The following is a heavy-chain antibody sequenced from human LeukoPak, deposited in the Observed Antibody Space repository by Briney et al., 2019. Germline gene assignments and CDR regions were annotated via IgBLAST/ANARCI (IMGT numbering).Heavy chain of an antibody. CDR3: ARDRGYTVPYYYGMDV. D-gene: IGHD5-24*01. CDR1: GGSISSGDYY. V-gene: IGHV4-30-4*02. Sequence: PSETLSLTCTVSGGSISSGDYYWSWIRQPPGKGLEWIGYIYYSGSTYYNPSLKSRVTISVDTSKNQFSLKVTSVTAADTAVYYCARDRGYTVPYYYGMDVWGKGTTVTVSS. J-gene: IGHJ6*04. CDR2: IYYSGST.